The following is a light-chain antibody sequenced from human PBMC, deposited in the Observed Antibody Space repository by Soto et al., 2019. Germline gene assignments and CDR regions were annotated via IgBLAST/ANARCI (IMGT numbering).Light chain of an antibody. Sequence: ETVLTQSPATLTLSPGERATLSCRARQSVSSYLSWYQQKPGQAPRLLLYAASNRATGIPARFSGSGSGTDFPLTISSLEPEDVAGYYCQQRSNWPLTFGQGTMVEI. CDR2: AAS. V-gene: IGKV3-11*01. J-gene: IGKJ1*01. CDR1: QSVSSY. CDR3: QQRSNWPLT.